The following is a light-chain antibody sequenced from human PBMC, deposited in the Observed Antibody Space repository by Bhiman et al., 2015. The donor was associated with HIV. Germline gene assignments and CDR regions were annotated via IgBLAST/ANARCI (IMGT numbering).Light chain of an antibody. CDR2: KDN. CDR1: SGSIASNY. V-gene: IGLV6-57*02. J-gene: IGLJ3*02. Sequence: NFMLTQPHSVSESPGKTVTISCTGSSGSIASNYVQWYQQRPGSAPTTVIYKDNQRPSGVPDRFSGSIDSSSNSASLTISGLKTEDEADYYCQSYDAGNLIWVFGGGTKLTVL. CDR3: QSYDAGNLIWV.